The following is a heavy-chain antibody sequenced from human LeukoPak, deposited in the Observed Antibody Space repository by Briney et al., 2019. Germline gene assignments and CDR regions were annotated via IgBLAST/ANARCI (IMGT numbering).Heavy chain of an antibody. CDR2: ISSSSSYI. D-gene: IGHD3-16*02. CDR3: ARDAIMITFGGVIVPSDAFDI. J-gene: IGHJ3*02. V-gene: IGHV3-21*01. CDR1: GFTFSSYE. Sequence: GSLRLSCAASGFTFSSYEMNWVRQAPGKGLEWVSSISSSSSYIYYADSVKGRFTISRDNAKNSLYLQMNSLRAEDTAVYYCARDAIMITFGGVIVPSDAFDIWGQGTMVTVSS.